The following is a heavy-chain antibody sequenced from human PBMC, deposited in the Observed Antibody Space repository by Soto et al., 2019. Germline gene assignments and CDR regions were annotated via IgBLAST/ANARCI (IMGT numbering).Heavy chain of an antibody. Sequence: QVQLVESGGGVVQPGRSLRLSCAASGFTFSSYGLHWVRQAPGRGLEWVAVIWYDGNSQYYADSVKGRFTISRHNSNNTLYQQLNSLSAKTTAVYYCARDRGCSSGHGTDVWGPGTTVTVS. J-gene: IGHJ6*02. CDR2: IWYDGNSQ. V-gene: IGHV3-33*01. CDR3: ARDRGCSSGHGTDV. D-gene: IGHD6-6*01. CDR1: GFTFSSYG.